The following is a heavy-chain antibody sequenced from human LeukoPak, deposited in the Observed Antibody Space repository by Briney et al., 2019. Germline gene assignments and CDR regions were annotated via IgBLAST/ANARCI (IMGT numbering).Heavy chain of an antibody. CDR3: ARDKDYFDSGGAFDI. CDR2: IYYSGST. CDR1: GGSVSSSNYY. D-gene: IGHD3-22*01. Sequence: SETLSLTCTVSGGSVSSSNYYCSWIRQPPGKGLEWIGYIYYSGSTNYNPSLKSRVTMSVDTSKNQFSLKLSSVTAADTAVYYCARDKDYFDSGGAFDIWGQGTMVTVSS. J-gene: IGHJ3*02. V-gene: IGHV4-61*01.